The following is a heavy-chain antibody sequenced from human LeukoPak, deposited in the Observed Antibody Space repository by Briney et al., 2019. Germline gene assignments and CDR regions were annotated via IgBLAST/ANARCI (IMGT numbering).Heavy chain of an antibody. CDR2: IWYDGSNK. V-gene: IGHV3-33*08. CDR1: GLTFSSHW. D-gene: IGHD3-22*01. Sequence: QPGGSLRLSCAASGLTFSSHWMHWVRQAPGKGLEWVAVIWYDGSNKYYADSVKGRFTISRDNSKNTLYLQMNSLRAEDTAVYYCAREVSEGFDFWGQGTLVTVSS. J-gene: IGHJ4*02. CDR3: AREVSEGFDF.